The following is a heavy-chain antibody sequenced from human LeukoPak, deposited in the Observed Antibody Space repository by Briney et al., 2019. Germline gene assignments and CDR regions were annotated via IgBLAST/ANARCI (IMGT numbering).Heavy chain of an antibody. CDR3: ARHYGGSGWGYYYYYMDV. Sequence: SGTLSLTCAVSGGSISSSNWWSWVRQPPGKGLEWIGEIYHSGSTNYNPSLKSRVTISVDTSKNQFSLKLSSVTAADTAVYYCARHYGGSGWGYYYYYMDVWGKGTTVTISS. V-gene: IGHV4-4*02. CDR2: IYHSGST. D-gene: IGHD6-19*01. J-gene: IGHJ6*03. CDR1: GGSISSSNW.